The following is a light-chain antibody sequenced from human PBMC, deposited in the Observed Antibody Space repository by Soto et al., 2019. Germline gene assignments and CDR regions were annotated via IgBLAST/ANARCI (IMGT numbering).Light chain of an antibody. Sequence: EIVLTQSPGSPSLSPRERATLSCRASQSVSSNHLAWYQQKPGQAPRLIIYGASRRATGIPDRFSGSGSGTEFTLTISRLEPEDFAVYYCQQYGSSTYTFGQGTKVDIK. CDR2: GAS. V-gene: IGKV3-20*01. J-gene: IGKJ2*01. CDR3: QQYGSSTYT. CDR1: QSVSSNH.